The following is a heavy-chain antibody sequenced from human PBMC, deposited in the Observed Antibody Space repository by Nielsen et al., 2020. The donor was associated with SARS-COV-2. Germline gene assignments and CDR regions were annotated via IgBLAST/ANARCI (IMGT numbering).Heavy chain of an antibody. CDR1: GATFSNYT. J-gene: IGHJ5*01. CDR2: VIPIFGTP. V-gene: IGHV1-69*06. D-gene: IGHD3-16*02. Sequence: SVKVSCKASGATFSNYTITWVRQAPGQGLEWMGGVIPIFGTPNYAQKFLGRVTITADKSTNTAYMELTSLRSEDTAVYYCASQRVRGGSYLYVDSWGQGTLVTVSS. CDR3: ASQRVRGGSYLYVDS.